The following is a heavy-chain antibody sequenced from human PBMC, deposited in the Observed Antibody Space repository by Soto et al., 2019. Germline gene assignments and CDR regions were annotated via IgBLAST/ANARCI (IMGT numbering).Heavy chain of an antibody. CDR3: ARGSSGSNNWFDP. CDR1: GGSISSGDYY. V-gene: IGHV4-30-4*01. J-gene: IGHJ5*02. Sequence: SETLSLTCTVSGGSISSGDYYWSGIRQPPGKGLEWIGYIYYSGSTYYNPSLKSRVTISVDTSKNQFSLKLSSVTAADTAVYYCARGSSGSNNWFDPWGQGTLVTVSS. CDR2: IYYSGST. D-gene: IGHD3-10*01.